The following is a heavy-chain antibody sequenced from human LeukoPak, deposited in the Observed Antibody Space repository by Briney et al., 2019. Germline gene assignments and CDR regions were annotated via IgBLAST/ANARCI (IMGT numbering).Heavy chain of an antibody. CDR1: GGSISSGGYS. Sequence: PSQTLSLTCAVSGGSISSGGYSWSWIRQPPGKGLEWIGYIYHSGSTYYNPSLKSRVTISVDRSKNQFSLKLSSVTAADTAVYYCASGRYSYGYDAFDIWGQGTMVTVSS. CDR2: IYHSGST. J-gene: IGHJ3*02. V-gene: IGHV4-30-2*01. CDR3: ASGRYSYGYDAFDI. D-gene: IGHD5-18*01.